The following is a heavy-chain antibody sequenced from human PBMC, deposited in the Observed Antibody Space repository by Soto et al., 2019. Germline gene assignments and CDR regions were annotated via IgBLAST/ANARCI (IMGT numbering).Heavy chain of an antibody. CDR3: ARRESAYHYVMDF. CDR2: IYPGDSDT. V-gene: IGHV5-51*01. Sequence: PGESLKISCKGSGYSFTSYWIGWVRQMPGKGLEWMGIIYPGDSDTRYSPSFQGQVTISADKSISTTYLQWSSLKASDTVMYYCARRESAYHYVMDFWGQGTTVTVSS. CDR1: GYSFTSYW. J-gene: IGHJ6*02.